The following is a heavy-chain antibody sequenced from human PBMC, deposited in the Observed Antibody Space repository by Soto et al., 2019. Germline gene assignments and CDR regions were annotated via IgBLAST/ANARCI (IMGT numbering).Heavy chain of an antibody. CDR1: GYKFTSYW. Sequence: GESLNISCKGFGYKFTSYWSSRVRQIPGKGLEWMGIIYPGDSDTRYSPSFQGQVTISADKSISTAYLQWSSLKASDTAMYYCARQGQQLEDYYYYGMDVWGQGTTVTVS. D-gene: IGHD6-13*01. V-gene: IGHV5-51*01. CDR2: IYPGDSDT. J-gene: IGHJ6*02. CDR3: ARQGQQLEDYYYYGMDV.